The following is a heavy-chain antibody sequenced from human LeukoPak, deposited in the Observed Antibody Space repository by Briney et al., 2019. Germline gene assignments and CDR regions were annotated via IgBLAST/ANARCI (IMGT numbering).Heavy chain of an antibody. J-gene: IGHJ4*02. CDR1: GFTVSSQY. CDR3: AKSIPTIAVAVSTRQ. Sequence: GGSLRLSCAASGFTVSSQYMNWVRQAPGKGLEWVAVIYSGGFTNYADSVKGRFTISRDNSKNTLYLQMNSLRPEDTAVYYCAKSIPTIAVAVSTRQWGQGTLVTVSS. D-gene: IGHD6-19*01. CDR2: IYSGGFT. V-gene: IGHV3-53*05.